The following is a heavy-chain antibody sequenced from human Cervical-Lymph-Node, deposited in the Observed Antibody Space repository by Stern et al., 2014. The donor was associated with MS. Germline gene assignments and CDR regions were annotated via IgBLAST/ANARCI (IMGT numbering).Heavy chain of an antibody. J-gene: IGHJ1*01. D-gene: IGHD4-17*01. CDR3: ARLHDYGDYEYFQH. V-gene: IGHV4-59*01. CDR2: IYYSGST. Sequence: QLQLQESGPGLVKPSETLSLTCTVSGGSISSYYWSWIRQPPGKGLAWIGYIYYSGSTNYNPSLKSRVTISVDTSKNQFSLKLSSVTAADTAVYYCARLHDYGDYEYFQHWGQGTLVTVSS. CDR1: GGSISSYY.